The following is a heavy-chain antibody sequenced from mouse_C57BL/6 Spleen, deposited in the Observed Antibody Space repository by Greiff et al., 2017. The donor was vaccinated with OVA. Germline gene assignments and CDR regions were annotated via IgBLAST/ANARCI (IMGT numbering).Heavy chain of an antibody. V-gene: IGHV1-50*01. Sequence: QVQLQQPGAELVKPGASVKLSCKASGYTFTSYWMQWVKQRPGQGLEWIGEIDPSDSYTNYNQKFKGKATLTVDTSSSTAYMQLSSLTSEDSAVYYCARVDSSCSFAYWGQGTLVTVSA. CDR1: GYTFTSYW. J-gene: IGHJ3*01. D-gene: IGHD3-2*02. CDR2: IDPSDSYT. CDR3: ARVDSSCSFAY.